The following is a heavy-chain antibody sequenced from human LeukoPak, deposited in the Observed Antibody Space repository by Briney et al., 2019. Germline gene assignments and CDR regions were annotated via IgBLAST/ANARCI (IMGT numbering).Heavy chain of an antibody. CDR2: INPNSGGT. CDR1: GYTFTGYY. Sequence: ASVEVSCKASGYTFTGYYMHWVRQAPGQGLEWLGRINPNSGGTNYAQKFQGRVTMTRDTSISTAYMELSRLRSDDTAVYYCARDKYSYGFYYYWGQGTLVTVST. D-gene: IGHD5-18*01. CDR3: ARDKYSYGFYYY. J-gene: IGHJ4*02. V-gene: IGHV1-2*06.